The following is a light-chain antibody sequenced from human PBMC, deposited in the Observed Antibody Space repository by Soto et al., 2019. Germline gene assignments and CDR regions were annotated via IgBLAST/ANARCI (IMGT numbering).Light chain of an antibody. CDR2: GAS. V-gene: IGKV3-20*01. CDR1: QSVSSIY. Sequence: EIVLTQSPGTLSLSPGERATLSCRASQSVSSIYLAWYQQKPGQAPRLLIYGASSRAPGIPDRFNGSGSGKDFTLTISRLEPEDFAVYYCQQYGSSRWTFGQGTNVEI. J-gene: IGKJ1*01. CDR3: QQYGSSRWT.